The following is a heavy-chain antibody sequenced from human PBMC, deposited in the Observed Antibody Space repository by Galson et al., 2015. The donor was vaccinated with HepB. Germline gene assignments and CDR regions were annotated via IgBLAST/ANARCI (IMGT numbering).Heavy chain of an antibody. CDR1: GFTFSDHY. D-gene: IGHD4-23*01. J-gene: IGHJ5*02. CDR2: TRNKANSYTT. V-gene: IGHV3-72*01. Sequence: SLRLSCAASGFTFSDHYMDWVRQAPGKGLEWVGRTRNKANSYTTEYAASVKGRFTISRDDSKNSLYLQMNSLKTEDTAVYYCARTRGNFWFDPWGQGTLVTVSS. CDR3: ARTRGNFWFDP.